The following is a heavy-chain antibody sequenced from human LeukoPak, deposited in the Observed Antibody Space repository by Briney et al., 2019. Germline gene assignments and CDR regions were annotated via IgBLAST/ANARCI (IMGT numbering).Heavy chain of an antibody. J-gene: IGHJ4*02. CDR2: ISSSSSYI. Sequence: PGGSLRLSCAASGFTFSSYSMNWVREAPGKGLEWVSSISSSSSYIYYADSVKDRFTISRDNAQNSLYLQMNSLRVEDTAVYYCARDFRYEGDYWGQGTLVTVSS. D-gene: IGHD5-12*01. CDR3: ARDFRYEGDY. CDR1: GFTFSSYS. V-gene: IGHV3-21*01.